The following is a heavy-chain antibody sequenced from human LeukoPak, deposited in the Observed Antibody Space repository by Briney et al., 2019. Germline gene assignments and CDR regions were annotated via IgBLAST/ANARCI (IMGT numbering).Heavy chain of an antibody. CDR1: GYTFTDYY. Sequence: GASVKVSCKASGYTFTDYYMHWVRQAPGQGLEWMGWINPNSRGTDSAQKFQGRFSMTRDTSTSTVYMELSSLRSEDTAVYYCARRFEYADFDYWGQGTLVTVSS. CDR3: ARRFEYADFDY. CDR2: INPNSRGT. V-gene: IGHV1-2*02. J-gene: IGHJ4*02. D-gene: IGHD2-2*01.